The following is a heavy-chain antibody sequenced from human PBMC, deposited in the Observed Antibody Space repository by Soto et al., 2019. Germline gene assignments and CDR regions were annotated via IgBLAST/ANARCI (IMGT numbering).Heavy chain of an antibody. CDR2: TSNSAPT. Sequence: QVQLQESRPGLVKPSETLSLTCTVSGGAISSYHWSWIRQSPGKGLEWIGYTSNSAPTIYNPSLKSRVTISADTSKHQYSLRLSSVTAAATAVYFCARLFREVNTAVEYWGQGALVTASS. D-gene: IGHD3-3*01. J-gene: IGHJ4*02. CDR3: ARLFREVNTAVEY. CDR1: GGAISSYH. V-gene: IGHV4-59*08.